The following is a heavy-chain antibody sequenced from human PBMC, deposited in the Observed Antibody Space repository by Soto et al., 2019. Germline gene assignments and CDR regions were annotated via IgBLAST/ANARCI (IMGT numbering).Heavy chain of an antibody. Sequence: GASVKVSCKASGYTFIDYDINRVRQAPGQGLEWMGWVSPNSGNTVYAQKFQDRVTMTRDTSISTAYMELNNLRFEDTAMYYCARGRFYSETSTWFAFWGQGTPVTVSS. V-gene: IGHV1-8*01. J-gene: IGHJ5*01. CDR3: ARGRFYSETSTWFAF. CDR1: GYTFIDYD. CDR2: VSPNSGNT. D-gene: IGHD2-2*01.